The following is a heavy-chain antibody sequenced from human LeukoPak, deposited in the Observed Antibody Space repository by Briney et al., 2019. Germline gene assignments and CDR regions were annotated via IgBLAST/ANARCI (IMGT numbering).Heavy chain of an antibody. Sequence: SETLSLTCAVYGGSFSGYYWSWIRQPPGKGLEWIGEINHSGSTNYNPSLKSRVTISVDTSKNQFSLKLSSVTAADTAVYYRARGIWFDPWGQGTLVTVSS. J-gene: IGHJ5*02. CDR1: GGSFSGYY. CDR3: ARGIWFDP. CDR2: INHSGST. V-gene: IGHV4-34*01.